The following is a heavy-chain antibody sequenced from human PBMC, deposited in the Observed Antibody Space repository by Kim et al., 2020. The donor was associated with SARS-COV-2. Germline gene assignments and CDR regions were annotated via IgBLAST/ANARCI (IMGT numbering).Heavy chain of an antibody. CDR1: GFTFSSYA. CDR2: IGGSGDRT. Sequence: GGSLRLSCAASGFTFSSYAMSWVRQAPGKGLEWVSAIGGSGDRTYYADSVKGRFTISRDNSKNTLFLQMNSLRAEDTAVYYCVKDVGYTYGYYYWYFDLWGRGTLVTVSS. D-gene: IGHD5-18*01. J-gene: IGHJ2*01. V-gene: IGHV3-23*01. CDR3: VKDVGYTYGYYYWYFDL.